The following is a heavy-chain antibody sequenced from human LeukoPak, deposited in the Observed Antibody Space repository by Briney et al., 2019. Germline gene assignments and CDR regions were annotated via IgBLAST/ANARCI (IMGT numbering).Heavy chain of an antibody. Sequence: GASVKVSCKASGYAFTSNGFSWVRQAPGQGLEWMGWINVNSGKTTYVQKFQDRVTMTTDTSTSTAYMELRSLTSDDTAVYYCARDSDSGYDYRFDYWGQGTLVTVSS. J-gene: IGHJ4*02. CDR3: ARDSDSGYDYRFDY. D-gene: IGHD5-12*01. V-gene: IGHV1-18*01. CDR2: INVNSGKT. CDR1: GYAFTSNG.